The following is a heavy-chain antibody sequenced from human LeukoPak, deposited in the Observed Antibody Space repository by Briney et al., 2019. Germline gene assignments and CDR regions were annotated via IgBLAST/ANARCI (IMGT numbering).Heavy chain of an antibody. V-gene: IGHV3-33*08. Sequence: PGRSLRLSCAASGFTFSSYGMHWVRQAPGKGLEWVAVIWYDGSSKYYADSVKGRFTISRDNSKNTLYLQMNSLRAEDTAVYYCAREPGGYFDYWGQGSLVTVSS. D-gene: IGHD4-23*01. CDR3: AREPGGYFDY. CDR2: IWYDGSSK. CDR1: GFTFSSYG. J-gene: IGHJ4*02.